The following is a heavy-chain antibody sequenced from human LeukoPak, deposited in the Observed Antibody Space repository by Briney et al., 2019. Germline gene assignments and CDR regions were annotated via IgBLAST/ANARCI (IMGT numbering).Heavy chain of an antibody. J-gene: IGHJ5*02. D-gene: IGHD2-2*01. CDR2: IYYSGST. Sequence: PSETLSLTCTVSGGSISSTNYYWGWIRQPPGKGLEWIGSIYYSGSTYYNPSLRSRVTISVDTSKNQFSLKLSSVTAADTAVYYCARDYCSSTSCLRGTHQNWFDPWGQGTLVTVSS. CDR1: GGSISSTNYY. CDR3: ARDYCSSTSCLRGTHQNWFDP. V-gene: IGHV4-39*07.